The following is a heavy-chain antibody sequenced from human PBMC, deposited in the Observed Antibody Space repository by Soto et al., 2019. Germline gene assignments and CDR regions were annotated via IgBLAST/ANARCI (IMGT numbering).Heavy chain of an antibody. CDR3: AADTGYRTNGVCYNFDY. CDR1: GFTFTSSA. CDR2: IVVGSGNT. Sequence: GASVKVSCKASGFTFTSSAVQWVRQARGQRLEWIGWIVVGSGNTNYAQKFQERVTITRDMSTSTAYMELSSLRSEDTAVYYCAADTGYRTNGVCYNFDYWGQGTLVTVSS. V-gene: IGHV1-58*01. J-gene: IGHJ4*02. D-gene: IGHD2-8*01.